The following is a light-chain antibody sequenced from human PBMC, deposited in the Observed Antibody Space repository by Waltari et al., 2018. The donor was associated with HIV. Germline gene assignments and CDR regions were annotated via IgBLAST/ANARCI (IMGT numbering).Light chain of an antibody. CDR2: ENN. CDR3: GTWDSNLSAWV. Sequence: QSVLTQPPSVSAAPGQKVTFSCSGSTPNIGANYVSWYRQLPGTAPKLLIYENNKRPSGIPDRFSGSKSGTSATLGITGLQTGDEADYYCGTWDSNLSAWVFGGGTKLTVL. V-gene: IGLV1-51*02. CDR1: TPNIGANY. J-gene: IGLJ3*02.